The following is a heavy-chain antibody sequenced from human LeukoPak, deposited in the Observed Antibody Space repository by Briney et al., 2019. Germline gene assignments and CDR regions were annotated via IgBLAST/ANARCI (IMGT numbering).Heavy chain of an antibody. D-gene: IGHD6-6*01. V-gene: IGHV1-18*01. CDR2: ISTYNGDT. CDR1: GYSFKKYA. J-gene: IGHJ3*02. Sequence: GASVVVSCRSSGYSFKKYAISWVRQAPGQGLEWMGWISTYNGDTNYAQNFQGRVTMTRDTSISTAYMELGSLKSDDTAVYYCARDRNSGSSLDIWGQGTMLTVSS. CDR3: ARDRNSGSSLDI.